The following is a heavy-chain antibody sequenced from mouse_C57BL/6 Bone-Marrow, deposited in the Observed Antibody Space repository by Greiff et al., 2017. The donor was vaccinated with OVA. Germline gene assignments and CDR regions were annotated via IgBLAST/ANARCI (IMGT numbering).Heavy chain of an antibody. V-gene: IGHV1-55*01. CDR2: IYPGSGRT. CDR3: ARRSLYYAMDY. Sequence: QVQLQQPGAELVKPGASVKMSCKASGYTFTSYWITWVKQRPGQGLEWIGDIYPGSGRTKYNEKFKSKATLTVDTSSSTAYMQLSSLTSEYSAVYYCARRSLYYAMDYWGQGTSVTVSS. CDR1: GYTFTSYW. J-gene: IGHJ4*01.